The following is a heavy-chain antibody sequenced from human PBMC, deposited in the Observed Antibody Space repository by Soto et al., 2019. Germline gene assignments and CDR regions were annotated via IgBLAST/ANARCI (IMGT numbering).Heavy chain of an antibody. Sequence: QVQLVQSGAEVKKPGSSVKVSCKASGGTFSSYAISWVRQAPGQGLEWMGGIIPIFGTANYAQKFQGRVTITADESTSQAYMELSSLRCEDTAVYYGARDVFRAEVPIAVAGRDNWFDPWGQGTLVTVSS. V-gene: IGHV1-69*01. CDR1: GGTFSSYA. CDR2: IIPIFGTA. CDR3: ARDVFRAEVPIAVAGRDNWFDP. D-gene: IGHD6-19*01. J-gene: IGHJ5*02.